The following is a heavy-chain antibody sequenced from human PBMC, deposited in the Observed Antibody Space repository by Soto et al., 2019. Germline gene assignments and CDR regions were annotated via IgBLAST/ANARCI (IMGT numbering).Heavy chain of an antibody. D-gene: IGHD6-13*01. J-gene: IGHJ4*02. CDR2: ISGSGGST. CDR1: GFTFSSYA. Sequence: PGGSLRLSCSASGFTFSSYAMSWVRQAPGKGLEWVSAISGSGGSTYYADSVKGRFTISRDNSKNTLYLQMNSLRAEDTAVYYCAKDLSSYSSSWSFDYWGQGTLVTVSS. V-gene: IGHV3-23*01. CDR3: AKDLSSYSSSWSFDY.